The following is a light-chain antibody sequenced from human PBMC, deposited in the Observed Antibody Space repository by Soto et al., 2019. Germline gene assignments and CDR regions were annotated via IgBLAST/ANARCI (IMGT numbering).Light chain of an antibody. CDR3: QHYNNWPPWT. Sequence: IVMTQSPATLSVSPGEGATVSCTASQSVGTNLAWYQQEPGQAPRLLIYGAFTRATGIPARFSGSGSGTEFTVTLNSLQSEDFAVYYCQHYNNWPPWTFGQGTKVEIK. J-gene: IGKJ1*01. CDR1: QSVGTN. V-gene: IGKV3-15*01. CDR2: GAF.